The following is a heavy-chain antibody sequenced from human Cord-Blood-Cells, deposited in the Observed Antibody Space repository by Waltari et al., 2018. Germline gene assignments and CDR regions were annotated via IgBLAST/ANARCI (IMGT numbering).Heavy chain of an antibody. J-gene: IGHJ3*02. D-gene: IGHD5-12*01. CDR1: GGSISSSSYY. Sequence: QLQLQESGPGLVKPSETLSLTCTVSGGSISSSSYYWGWTRQPPGKGLEWIGSIYYSGSTYYNPSLKSRVTISVDTSKNQFSLKLSSVTAADTAVYYCAVATMVRDAFDIWGQGTMVTVSS. CDR3: AVATMVRDAFDI. V-gene: IGHV4-39*01. CDR2: IYYSGST.